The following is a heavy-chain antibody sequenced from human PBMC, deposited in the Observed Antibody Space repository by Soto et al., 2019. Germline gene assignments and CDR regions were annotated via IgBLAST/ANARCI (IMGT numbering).Heavy chain of an antibody. Sequence: SLRLSCEASGFTFINYAMSWVRQSPGKGLEWVSSISDTGGDSYYADSMDGRFTVSRDNSKNTLYLQINSLRAEDTAIYYCVRDLYRSATMPCLDHWGQGALVTVSS. J-gene: IGHJ4*02. CDR1: GFTFINYA. D-gene: IGHD1-1*01. V-gene: IGHV3-23*01. CDR2: ISDTGGDS. CDR3: VRDLYRSATMPCLDH.